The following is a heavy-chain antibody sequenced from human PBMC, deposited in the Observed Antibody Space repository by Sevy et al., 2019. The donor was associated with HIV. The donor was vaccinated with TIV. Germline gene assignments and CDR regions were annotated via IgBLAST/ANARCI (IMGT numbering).Heavy chain of an antibody. CDR2: IKSKTDGGTT. D-gene: IGHD3-22*01. V-gene: IGHV3-15*01. CDR3: TTDLGLNMMIY. Sequence: GGSLRLSCAASGFTFSNAWMSWVRQAPGKGLEWVGRIKSKTDGGTTDYAAPVKGRFTISRDDSKNTLYLQMNSLKTEDTAVYYSTTDLGLNMMIYWGQGTLVSVSS. J-gene: IGHJ4*02. CDR1: GFTFSNAW.